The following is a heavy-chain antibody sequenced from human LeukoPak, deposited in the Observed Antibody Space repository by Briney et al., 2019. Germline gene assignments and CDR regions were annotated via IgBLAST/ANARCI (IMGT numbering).Heavy chain of an antibody. J-gene: IGHJ4*02. V-gene: IGHV3-30-3*01. Sequence: PGGSLRLSCAASGFTFSSYEMNWVRQAPGKGLEWVAVISYDGSNKYYADSVKGRFTISRDNSKNTLYLQMNSLRAEDTAVYYCARACRGGITMIVVVCMWGQGTLVTVSS. D-gene: IGHD3-22*01. CDR3: ARACRGGITMIVVVCM. CDR1: GFTFSSYE. CDR2: ISYDGSNK.